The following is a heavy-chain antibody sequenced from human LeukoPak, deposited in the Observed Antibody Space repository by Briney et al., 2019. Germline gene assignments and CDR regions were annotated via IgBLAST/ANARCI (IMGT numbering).Heavy chain of an antibody. V-gene: IGHV5-51*01. CDR2: IYPGDSDT. Sequence: GESLKISCKGSGYSFTTYWIGWVRQMPGKGLGWMGIIYPGDSDTRYSPSFQGQVTISADKSISTAYLQWSSLKASDTAMYYCARHGLTDYYYGIYYYGMDVWGQGTTVTVAS. D-gene: IGHD4-17*01. CDR1: GYSFTTYW. CDR3: ARHGLTDYYYGIYYYGMDV. J-gene: IGHJ6*02.